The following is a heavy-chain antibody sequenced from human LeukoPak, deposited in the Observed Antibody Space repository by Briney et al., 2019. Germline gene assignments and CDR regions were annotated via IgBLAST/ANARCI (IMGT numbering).Heavy chain of an antibody. D-gene: IGHD3-22*01. V-gene: IGHV3-23*01. J-gene: IGHJ4*02. CDR3: AKWDYYDSSGFGQYYFDY. Sequence: HPGGSLRLSCAASGFTFSSYAMSWVRQAPGKGLEWVSAISGSGGSTYYADSVKGRFTISRDNSKNTLYLQMNSLRAEDTAVYYCAKWDYYDSSGFGQYYFDYWGQGTLVTVSS. CDR1: GFTFSSYA. CDR2: ISGSGGST.